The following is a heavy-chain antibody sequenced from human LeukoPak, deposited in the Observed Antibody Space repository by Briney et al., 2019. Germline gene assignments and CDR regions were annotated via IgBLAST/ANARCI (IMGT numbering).Heavy chain of an antibody. J-gene: IGHJ4*02. D-gene: IGHD1-1*01. CDR3: ARGNWNAEYYFDY. V-gene: IGHV3-64*01. Sequence: GSLRLSCAASGFTFSSYAMHWVRQAPGKGLEYVSATSSNGGSTYYANSVKGRFTISRDNSKNTLYLQMGSLRAEDMAVYYCARGNWNAEYYFDYWGQGTLVTVSS. CDR2: TSSNGGST. CDR1: GFTFSSYA.